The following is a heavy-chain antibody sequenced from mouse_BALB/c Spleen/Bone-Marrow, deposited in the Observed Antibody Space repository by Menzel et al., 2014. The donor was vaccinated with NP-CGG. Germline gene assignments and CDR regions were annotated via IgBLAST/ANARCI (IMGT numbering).Heavy chain of an antibody. J-gene: IGHJ3*01. CDR1: GFDFSRYW. D-gene: IGHD2-3*01. V-gene: IGHV4-1*02. CDR2: INPDSSTI. Sequence: EVQLVESGGGLVQPGGSLKLSCAASGFDFSRYWMSWVRQAPGKGLEWIGEINPDSSTINYTPSLKAKFIISRDNAKNPLYLQMSKVRSEDTALYYCSRLGYYGGFAYWGQGTLVTVSA. CDR3: SRLGYYGGFAY.